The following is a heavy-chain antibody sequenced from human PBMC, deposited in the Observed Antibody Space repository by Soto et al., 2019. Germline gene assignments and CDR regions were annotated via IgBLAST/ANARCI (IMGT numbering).Heavy chain of an antibody. J-gene: IGHJ4*02. Sequence: GGSLRLSCAASGFTFSSYAMHWVRQAPGKGLEWVAVISYDGSNKYYADSVKGRFTISRDNSKNTLYLQMNSLRAEDTAVYYCARDQYVPIYDSSGYYLVYWGQGTLVTVSS. V-gene: IGHV3-30-3*01. CDR2: ISYDGSNK. CDR3: ARDQYVPIYDSSGYYLVY. D-gene: IGHD3-22*01. CDR1: GFTFSSYA.